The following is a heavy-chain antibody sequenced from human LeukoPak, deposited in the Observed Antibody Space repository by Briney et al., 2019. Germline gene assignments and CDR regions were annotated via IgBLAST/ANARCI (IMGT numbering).Heavy chain of an antibody. D-gene: IGHD6-13*01. CDR2: ISGSGGST. CDR1: GFTFSSYA. Sequence: GGSLRLSCAASGFTFSSYAMSWVRQAPGKGLEWVSAISGSGGSTYYADSVKGRFTISRDNSKNTLYLQMNSLRAEDTAVYYCAKEGDSSSWYDSNWFDPWGQGTLVTVSS. CDR3: AKEGDSSSWYDSNWFDP. J-gene: IGHJ5*02. V-gene: IGHV3-23*01.